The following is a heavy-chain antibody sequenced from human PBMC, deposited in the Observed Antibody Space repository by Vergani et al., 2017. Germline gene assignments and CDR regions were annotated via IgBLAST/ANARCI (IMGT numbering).Heavy chain of an antibody. CDR3: AREGYSGKLYYFDY. J-gene: IGHJ4*02. D-gene: IGHD6-13*01. V-gene: IGHV3-64D*06. CDR1: GFTFSSYA. CDR2: ISSNGGST. Sequence: EVQLVESGGGLVQPGGSLRLSCSASGFTFSSYAMHWVRQAPGKGLEYVSAISSNGGSTYYADSVKGRFTISRDNSKNTLYLQMSSLRAEDTAVYYCAREGYSGKLYYFDYWGQGTLVTVSS.